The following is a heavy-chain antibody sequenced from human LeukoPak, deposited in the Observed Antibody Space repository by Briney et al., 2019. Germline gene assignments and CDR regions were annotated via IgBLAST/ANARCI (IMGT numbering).Heavy chain of an antibody. Sequence: GGSLRLSCAASGFTFSSYAMSWVRQAPGKGLEWATAISGSGDTYHADSVKGRLTISRDNSKSTLYLQMNSLRAEDTAVYYCAKTRAGFGEFAYYFYYYEMDVWGQGTTVTVSS. J-gene: IGHJ6*02. CDR2: ISGSGDT. CDR3: AKTRAGFGEFAYYFYYYEMDV. V-gene: IGHV3-23*01. D-gene: IGHD3-10*01. CDR1: GFTFSSYA.